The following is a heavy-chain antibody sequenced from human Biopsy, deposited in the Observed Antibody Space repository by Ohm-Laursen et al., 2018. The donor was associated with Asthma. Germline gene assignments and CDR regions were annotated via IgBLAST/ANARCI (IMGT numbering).Heavy chain of an antibody. J-gene: IGHJ3*01. CDR2: VNTGNGDT. V-gene: IGHV1-3*04. D-gene: IGHD3-9*01. Sequence: ATVKISCKASGYNFISFAIHWVRQAPGQRLEWMGWVNTGNGDTKYSQKFQGRVTITRDTSASTAYMELRSLRSEDTATYYCARTYYDFLTGQVKDVFGVWGQGTMVTVPS. CDR1: GYNFISFA. CDR3: ARTYYDFLTGQVKDVFGV.